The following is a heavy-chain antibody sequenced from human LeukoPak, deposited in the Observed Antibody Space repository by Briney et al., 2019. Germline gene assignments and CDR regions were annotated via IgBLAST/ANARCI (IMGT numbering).Heavy chain of an antibody. CDR1: GFTFSSYW. Sequence: GGSLRLSCAASGFTFSSYWMSWVRQAPGKGLEWVANINQDGTEKDHVDSVKGRFTISRDNAKDSLHLQMNGLRGEDTAVYYCARDELSSGYLYYFDDWGQGAQVTVSS. D-gene: IGHD3-22*01. J-gene: IGHJ4*02. V-gene: IGHV3-7*01. CDR3: ARDELSSGYLYYFDD. CDR2: INQDGTEK.